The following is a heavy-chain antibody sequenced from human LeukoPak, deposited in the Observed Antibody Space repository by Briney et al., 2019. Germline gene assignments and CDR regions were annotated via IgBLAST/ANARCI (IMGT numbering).Heavy chain of an antibody. V-gene: IGHV4-28*03. Sequence: SETLSLTCAVSGYSISSTNWWGWIRQPPGKGLEWIGYIYYSGNSNYNPSLKSRVTISVDTSKNQFSLKLTSVTAADTAVYYCARGYSSSWYFNWFDPWGQGTLVTVSS. J-gene: IGHJ5*02. CDR1: GYSISSTNW. CDR3: ARGYSSSWYFNWFDP. CDR2: IYYSGNS. D-gene: IGHD6-13*01.